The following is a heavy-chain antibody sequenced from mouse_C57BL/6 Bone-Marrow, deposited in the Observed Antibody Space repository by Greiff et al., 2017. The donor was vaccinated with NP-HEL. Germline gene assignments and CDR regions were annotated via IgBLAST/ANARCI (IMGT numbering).Heavy chain of an antibody. V-gene: IGHV1-81*01. CDR2: IYPRSGNT. CDR3: APEGRPEFDY. Sequence: VQLQQSGAELARPGASVKLSCKASGYTFTSYGISWVKQRTGQGLEWIGEIYPRSGNTYYNEKFNGKATLTADKSSSTAYMELRSLTSEDAAVYFCAPEGRPEFDYWGQGTTLTVSS. CDR1: GYTFTSYG. J-gene: IGHJ2*01.